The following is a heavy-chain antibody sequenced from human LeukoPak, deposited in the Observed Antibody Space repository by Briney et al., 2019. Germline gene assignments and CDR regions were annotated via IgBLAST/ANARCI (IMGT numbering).Heavy chain of an antibody. CDR2: ISGSGGST. V-gene: IGHV3-23*01. Sequence: GGSLRLSCAASGFTFSSYAMSWVRQAPGKGLEWVSAISGSGGSTYYADSVKGRFTISRDNSKNTLYLQMNSLRAEDTAVYYCAKDRRLYCSSTSCYDYFDYWGQGTLVTVSS. CDR1: GFTFSSYA. D-gene: IGHD2-2*01. CDR3: AKDRRLYCSSTSCYDYFDY. J-gene: IGHJ4*02.